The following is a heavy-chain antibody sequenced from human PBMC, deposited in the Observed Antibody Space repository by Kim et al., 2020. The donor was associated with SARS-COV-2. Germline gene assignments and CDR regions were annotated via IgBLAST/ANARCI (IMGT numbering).Heavy chain of an antibody. CDR2: ISHSGST. CDR1: YGSISSSKW. CDR3: ATCRGQGGSSDWFDP. V-gene: IGHV4-4*02. J-gene: IGHJ5*02. D-gene: IGHD6-25*01. Sequence: SETLSLTCAVSYGSISSSKWWTLVRQPPGKVLWLVGIISHSGSTNYNPSLTTRLTISVDNSNNPFSLTLTSVTAAATAVYYCATCRGQGGSSDWFDPWGQGTLVTVSS.